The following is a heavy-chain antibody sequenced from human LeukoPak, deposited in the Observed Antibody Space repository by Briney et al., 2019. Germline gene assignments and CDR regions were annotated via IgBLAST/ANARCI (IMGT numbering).Heavy chain of an antibody. D-gene: IGHD5-18*01. CDR2: IIPIFGTA. J-gene: IGHJ6*03. CDR3: ARAAAMGHYYYYCMDV. Sequence: ASVKVSCKASGGTFSSYAISWVRQAPGQGLEWMGGIIPIFGTANYAQKFQGRVTITTDESTSTAYMELSSLRSEDTAVYYCARAAAMGHYYYYCMDVWGKGTTVTVSS. V-gene: IGHV1-69*05. CDR1: GGTFSSYA.